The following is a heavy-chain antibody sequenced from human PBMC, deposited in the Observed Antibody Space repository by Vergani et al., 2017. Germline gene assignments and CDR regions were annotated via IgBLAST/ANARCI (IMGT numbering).Heavy chain of an antibody. CDR1: GFTFSSYA. J-gene: IGHJ4*02. D-gene: IGHD4-17*01. V-gene: IGHV3-30-3*01. CDR3: ARSPDYGDYYFDY. Sequence: QVQLVESGGGVVQPGRSLRLSCAASGFTFSSYAMHWVRQAPGKGLEWVAVISYDGSNKYYADSVKGRFTISRDNSKNTLYLQMNSLRAEDTAVYYCARSPDYGDYYFDYWGQGTLVTVSS. CDR2: ISYDGSNK.